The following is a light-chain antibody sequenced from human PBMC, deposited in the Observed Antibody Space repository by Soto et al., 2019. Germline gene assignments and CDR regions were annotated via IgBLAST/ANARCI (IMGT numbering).Light chain of an antibody. J-gene: IGKJ4*01. CDR3: QRYGSSPLT. CDR1: QSVSSNY. CDR2: GAS. V-gene: IGKV3-20*01. Sequence: EIVLTQSPGTLSLSPGERATLSCRASQSVSSNYLAWYKQKPGQAPRLLIYGASSRATGIPDRFSGSGSGTDFTLTISRLEPEDFAVYYCQRYGSSPLTFGGGTKVDIK.